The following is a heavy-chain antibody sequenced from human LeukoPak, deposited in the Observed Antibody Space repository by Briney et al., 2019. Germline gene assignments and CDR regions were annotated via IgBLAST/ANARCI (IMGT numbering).Heavy chain of an antibody. D-gene: IGHD2-8*01. CDR2: IYYSGST. CDR1: GGSISSYY. Sequence: KSSETLSLTCTVSGGSISSYYWSWIRQPPGKGLEWIGYIYYSGSTNYNPSLKSRVTISVDTSKNQFSLKLSSVTAADTAVYYCARDRCTNGVCYNDYWGQGTLVTVSS. J-gene: IGHJ4*02. V-gene: IGHV4-59*01. CDR3: ARDRCTNGVCYNDY.